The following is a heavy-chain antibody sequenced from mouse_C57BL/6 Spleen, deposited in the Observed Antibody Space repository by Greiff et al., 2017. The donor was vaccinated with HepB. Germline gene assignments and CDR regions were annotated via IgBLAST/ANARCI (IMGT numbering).Heavy chain of an antibody. D-gene: IGHD3-1*01. CDR2: ISDGGSYT. V-gene: IGHV5-4*01. CDR3: AREKGSEDY. J-gene: IGHJ4*01. Sequence: EVKLMESGGGLVKPGGSLKLSCAASGFTFSSYAMSWVRQTPEKRLEWVATISDGGSYTYYPDNVKGRFTISRDNAKNNLYLQMSHLKSEDTAMYYCAREKGSEDYWGQGTSVTVSS. CDR1: GFTFSSYA.